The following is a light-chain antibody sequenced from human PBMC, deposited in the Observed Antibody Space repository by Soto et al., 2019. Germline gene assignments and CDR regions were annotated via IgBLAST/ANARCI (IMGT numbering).Light chain of an antibody. CDR2: KES. CDR1: ESVKSW. Sequence: DLPMTQSPSTLSSSIGDSVTIPCRASESVKSWLAWYQQKAGKAPKLLIYKESTLKSGVPSRLSGSGSGTELNLTISRLQPDDFATYYCQNYNSYSEACGQGTKVDIK. V-gene: IGKV1-5*03. CDR3: QNYNSYSEA. J-gene: IGKJ1*01.